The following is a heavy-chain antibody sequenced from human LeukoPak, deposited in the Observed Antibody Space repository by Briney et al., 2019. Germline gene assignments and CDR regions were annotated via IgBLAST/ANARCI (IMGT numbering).Heavy chain of an antibody. D-gene: IGHD6-13*01. Sequence: PGRSLRLSCAASGFTFSSYGMHWVRQAPGKGLEWVAVISYDGSNKYYADSVKGRFTISRDNSKNTLYLQMNSLRAEDTAVYYCAKDYHPYSSPYFDYWGQGTLVTVSS. CDR1: GFTFSSYG. J-gene: IGHJ4*02. CDR2: ISYDGSNK. V-gene: IGHV3-30*18. CDR3: AKDYHPYSSPYFDY.